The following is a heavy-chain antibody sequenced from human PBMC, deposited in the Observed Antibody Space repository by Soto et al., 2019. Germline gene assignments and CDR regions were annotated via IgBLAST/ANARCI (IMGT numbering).Heavy chain of an antibody. V-gene: IGHV3-7*01. J-gene: IGHJ3*02. Sequence: EVQLVESGGGLVQPGGSLRLSCAASGFTFSRYWMSWVRQAPGKGLEWVANIKQDGSEKYYVESVKGRFTMSRDNTKNSLYLQMISLRAEDTAVYYCVRHDTRRINDFWGGHYTVDAFDIWGQGRMVTVSS. CDR2: IKQDGSEK. CDR3: VRHDTRRINDFWGGHYTVDAFDI. CDR1: GFTFSRYW. D-gene: IGHD3-3*01.